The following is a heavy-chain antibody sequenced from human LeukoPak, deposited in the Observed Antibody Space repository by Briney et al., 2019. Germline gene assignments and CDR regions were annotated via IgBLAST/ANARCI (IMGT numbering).Heavy chain of an antibody. D-gene: IGHD2-2*01. CDR3: ARPRYCMSTSSPDPHFEH. CDR1: GDSLSVYY. J-gene: IGHJ4*02. V-gene: IGHV4-34*01. Sequence: SETLSLTCAVYGDSLSVYYWSWIRQSPGKGLEWIGEIHQSGSTNYNPSLKSRIVMSVDTSKNQFSLKMRSVTAADTAVYYCARPRYCMSTSSPDPHFEHWGQGTLVTVSS. CDR2: IHQSGST.